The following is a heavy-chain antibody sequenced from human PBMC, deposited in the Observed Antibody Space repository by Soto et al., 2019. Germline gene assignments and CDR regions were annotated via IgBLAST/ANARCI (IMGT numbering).Heavy chain of an antibody. CDR1: GYSFDTFG. CDR3: ARCYCSVGSCFTCWHFDL. V-gene: IGHV1-18*01. J-gene: IGHJ2*01. D-gene: IGHD2-15*01. Sequence: QVPVVQSGAEVKKPGASVKVACKASGYSFDTFGMSWVRQAPGQGLEWMGWISIEKGDTNSAQKFQDRVTMTTDTSTSPAYMELRSLTSDDTAVYYCARCYCSVGSCFTCWHFDLWGRGTLVTVSS. CDR2: ISIEKGDT.